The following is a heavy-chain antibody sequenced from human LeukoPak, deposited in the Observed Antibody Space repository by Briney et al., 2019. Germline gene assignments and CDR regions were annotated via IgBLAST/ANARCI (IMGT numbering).Heavy chain of an antibody. V-gene: IGHV4-39*01. J-gene: IGHJ4*02. D-gene: IGHD3-10*01. CDR2: IYYSGST. CDR3: ARWLLWFGELDDY. Sequence: SETLSLTCTVSGGSISSSSFYWGWIRQPPGKGLEWIGTIYYSGSTYYSPSLKSRLTISVDTSKNQFSLKLNSVTAADTAVYYCARWLLWFGELDDYWGQGSLVTVSS. CDR1: GGSISSSSFY.